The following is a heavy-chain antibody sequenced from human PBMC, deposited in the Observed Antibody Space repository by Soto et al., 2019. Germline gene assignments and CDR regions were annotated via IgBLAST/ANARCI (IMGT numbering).Heavy chain of an antibody. V-gene: IGHV4-59*01. Sequence: KTSETLSLTCTVSGGSISSYYWSWIRQPPGKGLEWIGYIYYSGSTNYNPSLKSRVTISVDTSKNQFSLKLSSVTAADTAVYYCAADQISQDAFDIWGQGTMVTVSS. CDR1: GGSISSYY. CDR2: IYYSGST. CDR3: AADQISQDAFDI. J-gene: IGHJ3*02.